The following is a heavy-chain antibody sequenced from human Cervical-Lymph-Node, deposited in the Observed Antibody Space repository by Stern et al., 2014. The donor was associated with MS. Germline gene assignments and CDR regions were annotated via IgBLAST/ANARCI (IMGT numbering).Heavy chain of an antibody. D-gene: IGHD6-13*01. CDR3: AREVAAVVPFDY. V-gene: IGHV2-5*02. CDR1: GFSLTTKGVG. Sequence: ESGPTMVKPTQTLTLTCTFSGFSLTTKGVGVGWIRQPPGKALEWLALIYWDDDQHYNPSLKNRLTITKDSSKNQVVLTMTDMDPVDTATYYCAREVAAVVPFDYWGQGAQVTVSS. J-gene: IGHJ4*02. CDR2: IYWDDDQ.